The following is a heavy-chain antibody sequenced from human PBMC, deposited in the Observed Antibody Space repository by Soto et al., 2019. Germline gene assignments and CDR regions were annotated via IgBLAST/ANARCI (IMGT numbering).Heavy chain of an antibody. Sequence: SETLSLTCTVSGGSISSSSYYWGWIRQPPGKGLEWIGSIYYSGSTYYNPSLKRRDTIPGDTCTNSFSLKLSSVTAADTGVYYCAMHNGLWSGDYYSFYCSMVVWGEGTKVTVSS. J-gene: IGHJ6*02. V-gene: IGHV4-39*01. CDR1: GGSISSSSYY. CDR2: IYYSGST. D-gene: IGHD3-3*01. CDR3: AMHNGLWSGDYYSFYCSMVV.